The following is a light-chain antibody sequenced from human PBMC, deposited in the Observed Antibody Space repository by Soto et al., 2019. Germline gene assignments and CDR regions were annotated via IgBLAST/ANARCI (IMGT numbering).Light chain of an antibody. CDR2: GSN. Sequence: QSVLTQPPSVSGAPGQRVTISCTGSSSNIGAGYDVHWYHQLPGTAPKLLISGSNNRPSGVPDRFSGSTSGTSASLAITGLQAEDEGDYYCQAYDRSLGGFVVFVGGTKLTVL. CDR1: SSNIGAGYD. V-gene: IGLV1-40*01. J-gene: IGLJ2*01. CDR3: QAYDRSLGGFVV.